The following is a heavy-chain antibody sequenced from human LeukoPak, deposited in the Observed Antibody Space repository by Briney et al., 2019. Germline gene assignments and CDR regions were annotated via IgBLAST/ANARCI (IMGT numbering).Heavy chain of an antibody. CDR3: ARAGGGPYSYGYY. D-gene: IGHD5-18*01. CDR1: GFTFSSYG. J-gene: IGHJ4*02. V-gene: IGHV3-33*01. CDR2: IWYDGSNK. Sequence: GGSLRLSCAASGFTFSSYGMHWVRQAPGKGLEWVAVIWYDGSNKYYADSVEGRFTISRDNSKNTLYLQMNSLRAEDTAVYYCARAGGGPYSYGYYWGQGTLVTVSS.